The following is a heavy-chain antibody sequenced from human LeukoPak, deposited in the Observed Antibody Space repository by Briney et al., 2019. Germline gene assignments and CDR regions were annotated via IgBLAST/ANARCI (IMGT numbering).Heavy chain of an antibody. Sequence: ASVKVSCKASGYTFTDYYVHWVRQAPGQGLEWMGRINPNSGGTNYAQKFQGRVTMSRDTSISTAYMELSSLRSEDTAVYYCARDPPLEYYDSSGYYHGGFDYWGQGTLVTVSS. V-gene: IGHV1-2*06. CDR1: GYTFTDYY. D-gene: IGHD3-22*01. CDR3: ARDPPLEYYDSSGYYHGGFDY. CDR2: INPNSGGT. J-gene: IGHJ4*02.